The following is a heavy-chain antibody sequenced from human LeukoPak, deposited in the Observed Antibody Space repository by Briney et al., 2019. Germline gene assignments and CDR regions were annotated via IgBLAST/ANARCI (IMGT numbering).Heavy chain of an antibody. CDR3: VRDRAGTQSWVEFDL. CDR1: GFTFSSYA. J-gene: IGHJ5*02. CDR2: IYIDART. Sequence: PGGSLRLSCAASGFTFSSYAMSWVRQAPGKGPEWVALIYIDARTVYADSVKGRFTISRDNSKNMVYLQMNSLRSEDSALYYCVRDRAGTQSWVEFDLWGQGTLVTVSS. V-gene: IGHV3-66*02. D-gene: IGHD3-10*01.